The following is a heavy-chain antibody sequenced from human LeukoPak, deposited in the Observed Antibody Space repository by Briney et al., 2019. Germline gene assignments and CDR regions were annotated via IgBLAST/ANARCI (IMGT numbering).Heavy chain of an antibody. CDR1: GYTFTSDG. Sequence: GASVKVSCKASGYTFTSDGISWARQAPGQGLEWMGWINPYSGNTNYAQNLQGRVTMTTDTSTSTVYMELRSLRSDDTAVYYCARDGYGDYGPGPFDYWGQGTLVTVSS. CDR3: ARDGYGDYGPGPFDY. D-gene: IGHD4-17*01. CDR2: INPYSGNT. J-gene: IGHJ4*02. V-gene: IGHV1-18*01.